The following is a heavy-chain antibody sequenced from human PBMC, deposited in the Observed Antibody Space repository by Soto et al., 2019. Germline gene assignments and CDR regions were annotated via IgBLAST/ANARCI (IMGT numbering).Heavy chain of an antibody. CDR1: GFTFSSYS. D-gene: IGHD1-26*01. V-gene: IGHV3-21*06. J-gene: IGHJ3*01. CDR2: ISSSSSYI. CDR3: ARDREGVGAGLF. Sequence: EVQLVESGGGLVKPGGSLRLSCAASGFTFSSYSMNWVRQAPGKGLEWVSSISSSSSYIYYADSVKGRFTISRDNAKNSLCVRVDGLGAGGTAVYYCARDREGVGAGLFWGQGTLVTVSS.